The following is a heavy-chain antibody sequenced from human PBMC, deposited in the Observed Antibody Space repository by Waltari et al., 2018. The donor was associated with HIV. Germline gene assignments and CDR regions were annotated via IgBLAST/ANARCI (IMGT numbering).Heavy chain of an antibody. J-gene: IGHJ5*02. CDR3: ASPRGIAAAGPRRWFDP. V-gene: IGHV1-2*06. CDR2: INPNSGCT. CDR1: GYTFTGYY. Sequence: QVQLVQSGAEVKKPGASVKVSCKASGYTFTGYYMHWVRQAPGQGLEWMGRINPNSGCTNYAQKFQGMATRTMDTSISTACMELSRLRSDDTAVYYWASPRGIAAAGPRRWFDPWGQGTLVTVSS. D-gene: IGHD6-13*01.